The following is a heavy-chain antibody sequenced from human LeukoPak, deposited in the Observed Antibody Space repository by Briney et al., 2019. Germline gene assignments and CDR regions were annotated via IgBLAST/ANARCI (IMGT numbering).Heavy chain of an antibody. CDR3: ARDDIVVVPAAIESPWFDP. CDR2: ISSSSSYI. Sequence: GGSLRLSCPASGFTFSSYSMNWVRQAPGKGLEWVSSISSSSSYIYYADSVKGRFTISRDNAKNSLYLQMNSLRAEDTAVYYCARDDIVVVPAAIESPWFDPWGQGTLVTVSS. CDR1: GFTFSSYS. J-gene: IGHJ5*02. D-gene: IGHD2-2*01. V-gene: IGHV3-21*01.